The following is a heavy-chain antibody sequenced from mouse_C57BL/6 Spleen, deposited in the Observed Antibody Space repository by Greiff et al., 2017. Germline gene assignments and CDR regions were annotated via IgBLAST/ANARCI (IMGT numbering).Heavy chain of an antibody. CDR2: IHPNSGST. CDR1: GYTFTSYW. Sequence: VQLQQPGAELVKPGASVKLSCKASGYTFTSYWMHWVKQRPGQGLEWIGMIHPNSGSTNYNEKFKSKATLTVDKSSSTAYMQLSSLTSEDSAVYYCAREDYDWYFDVWGTGTTVTVSS. CDR3: AREDYDWYFDV. V-gene: IGHV1-64*01. D-gene: IGHD2-4*01. J-gene: IGHJ1*03.